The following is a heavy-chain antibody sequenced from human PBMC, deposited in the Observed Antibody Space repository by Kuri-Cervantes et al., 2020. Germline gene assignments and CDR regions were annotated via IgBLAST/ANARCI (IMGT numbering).Heavy chain of an antibody. V-gene: IGHV4-34*01. J-gene: IGHJ6*03. D-gene: IGHD3-22*01. CDR1: GFTFSSYS. CDR3: ARGKGYYVRYYYYYMDV. Sequence: GSLRLSCAASGFTFSSYSMNWIRQPPGKGLEWIGEINHSGSTNYNPSLKSRVTISVDTSKNQFSLKLSSVTAADTAVYYCARGKGYYVRYYYYYMDVWGKGTTVTVSS. CDR2: INHSGST.